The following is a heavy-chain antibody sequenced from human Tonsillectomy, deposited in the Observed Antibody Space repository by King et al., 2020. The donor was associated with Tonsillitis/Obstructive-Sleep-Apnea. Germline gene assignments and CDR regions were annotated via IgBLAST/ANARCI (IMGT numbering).Heavy chain of an antibody. CDR1: GGSISSSSYY. V-gene: IGHV4-39*01. D-gene: IGHD6-13*01. CDR3: ARHERSIAAAGQFDY. Sequence: QPQESGPGLVKPSETLSLTCTVSGGSISSSSYYWGWIRQPPGKGLEWIGSIYYSGSTYYNPSLKSRVTISVDTSKNQFSLKLSSVTAADTAVYYCARHERSIAAAGQFDYWGQGTLVTVSS. CDR2: IYYSGST. J-gene: IGHJ4*02.